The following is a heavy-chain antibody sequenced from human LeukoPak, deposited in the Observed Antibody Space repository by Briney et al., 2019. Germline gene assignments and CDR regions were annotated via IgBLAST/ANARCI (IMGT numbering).Heavy chain of an antibody. Sequence: PGGSLRLSCAASGFTFSSYEMNWVRQAPGKGLEWVSYISSSGSTIYYADSVKGRFTISRDNSKNTLYLQMGSLRAEDMAVYYCARMRGPDAFDIWGQGTMVTVSS. V-gene: IGHV3-48*03. CDR1: GFTFSSYE. CDR2: ISSSGSTI. CDR3: ARMRGPDAFDI. D-gene: IGHD3-10*01. J-gene: IGHJ3*02.